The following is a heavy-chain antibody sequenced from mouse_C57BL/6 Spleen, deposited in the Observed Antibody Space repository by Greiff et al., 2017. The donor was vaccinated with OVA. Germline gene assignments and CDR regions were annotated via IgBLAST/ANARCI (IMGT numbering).Heavy chain of an antibody. V-gene: IGHV2-2*01. CDR1: GFSLTSYG. D-gene: IGHD2-4*01. Sequence: VQRVESGPGLVQPSQSLSITCTVSGFSLTSYGVHWVRQSPGKGLEWLGVIWRGGSTDYNAAFISRLSISKDNSKSQVFFKMNSLQADDTAIYYCARMGDYDCFDYWGQGTTLTVSS. CDR2: IWRGGST. CDR3: ARMGDYDCFDY. J-gene: IGHJ2*01.